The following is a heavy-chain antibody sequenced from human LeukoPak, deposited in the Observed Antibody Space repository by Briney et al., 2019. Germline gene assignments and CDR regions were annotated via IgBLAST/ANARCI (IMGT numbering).Heavy chain of an antibody. Sequence: GASVKVSCKASRYTFTGYYMHWVRQAPGQGLEWMGWINPNSGGTNYAQKFQGRVTMTRDTSISTAYMELSRLRSDDTAVYYCASSYSSGPHIRFQHWGQGTLVTVSS. V-gene: IGHV1-2*02. D-gene: IGHD6-19*01. CDR2: INPNSGGT. J-gene: IGHJ1*01. CDR3: ASSYSSGPHIRFQH. CDR1: RYTFTGYY.